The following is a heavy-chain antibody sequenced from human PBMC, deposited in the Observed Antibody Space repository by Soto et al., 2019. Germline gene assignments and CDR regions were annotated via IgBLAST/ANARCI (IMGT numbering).Heavy chain of an antibody. V-gene: IGHV1-2*02. J-gene: IGHJ4*02. Sequence: QVQLVQSGAEVKKPGASVKVSCKASGYTFTGYYIHWVRQAPGQGLEWMGWINPNSGGTKYPQKVQGRVTMSRDTSIRTVYMSLTGLKADDTAVYFCARGLAKGGGSAGFDYWGQGTLVAVAS. CDR3: ARGLAKGGGSAGFDY. CDR2: INPNSGGT. CDR1: GYTFTGYY. D-gene: IGHD2-15*01.